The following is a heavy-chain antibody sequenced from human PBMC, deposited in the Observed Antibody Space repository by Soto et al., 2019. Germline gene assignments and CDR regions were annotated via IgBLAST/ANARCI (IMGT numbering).Heavy chain of an antibody. D-gene: IGHD2-2*01. CDR2: IYYSGST. Sequence: SETLSLTCTVSGGSISSYYWSWIRQPPGKGLEWIGYIYYSGSTNYNPSLKSRVTISVDTSKNQFSLKLSSVTAADTAVYYCAGYCSSTSCLNWFDPWGQGTLVTTSS. CDR3: AGYCSSTSCLNWFDP. CDR1: GGSISSYY. J-gene: IGHJ5*01. V-gene: IGHV4-59*08.